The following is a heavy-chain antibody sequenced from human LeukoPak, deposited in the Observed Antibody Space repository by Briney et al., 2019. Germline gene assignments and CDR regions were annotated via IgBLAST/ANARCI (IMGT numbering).Heavy chain of an antibody. CDR1: GGSISNYY. Sequence: SETLSLTCSVSGGSISNYYWSWIRQSAGKGLEWIGRIYTNGNTYYNPSLKSRVTISVDKSKNQFSLKLSSVTAADTAVYYCARDRAYWGQGTLVTVSS. D-gene: IGHD3-10*01. CDR3: ARDRAY. J-gene: IGHJ4*02. V-gene: IGHV4-4*07. CDR2: IYTNGNT.